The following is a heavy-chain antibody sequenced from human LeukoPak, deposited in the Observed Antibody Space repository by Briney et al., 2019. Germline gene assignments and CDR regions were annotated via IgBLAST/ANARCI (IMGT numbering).Heavy chain of an antibody. CDR3: ARDAAPMIVVVNPEVIVSEFDY. Sequence: GGSLRLSCVASGFTFSSYAMSWVRQAPGKGLEWVSDINGSGGNTYYADSVKGRFTISRDNSKNTLYLQMNSLRAEDTAVYYCARDAAPMIVVVNPEVIVSEFDYWGQGTLVTVSS. D-gene: IGHD3-22*01. V-gene: IGHV3-23*01. CDR2: INGSGGNT. J-gene: IGHJ4*02. CDR1: GFTFSSYA.